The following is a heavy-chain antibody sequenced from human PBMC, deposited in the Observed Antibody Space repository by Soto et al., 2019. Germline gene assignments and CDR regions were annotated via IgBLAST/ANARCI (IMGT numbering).Heavy chain of an antibody. Sequence: SETLSLTCAVYGGSFSGYYWSWIRQPPGKGLEWIGEINHSGSTNYNPSLKSRVTISVDTSKNQFSLKLSSVTAADTAVYYCARDIVATIPYWGQGTLVTVS. CDR3: ARDIVATIPY. J-gene: IGHJ4*02. CDR2: INHSGST. V-gene: IGHV4-34*01. CDR1: GGSFSGYY. D-gene: IGHD5-12*01.